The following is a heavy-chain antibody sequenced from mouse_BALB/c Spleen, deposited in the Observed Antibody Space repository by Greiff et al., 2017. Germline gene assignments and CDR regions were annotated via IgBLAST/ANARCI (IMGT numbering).Heavy chain of an antibody. V-gene: IGHV6-6*02. J-gene: IGHJ2*01. CDR2: IRLKSNNYAT. CDR3: TRLQWLRRGGFDY. D-gene: IGHD2-2*01. Sequence: EVMLVESGGGLVQPGGSMKLSCVASGFTFSNYWMNWVRQSPEKGLEWVAEIRLKSNNYATHYAESVKGRFTISRDDSKSSVYLQMNNLRAEDTGIYYCTRLQWLRRGGFDYWGQGTTLTVSS. CDR1: GFTFSNYW.